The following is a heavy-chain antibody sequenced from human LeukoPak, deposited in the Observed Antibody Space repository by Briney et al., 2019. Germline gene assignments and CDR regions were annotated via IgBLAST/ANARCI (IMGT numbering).Heavy chain of an antibody. D-gene: IGHD3-22*01. V-gene: IGHV1-46*01. J-gene: IGHJ4*02. CDR1: GYTFTGYY. CDR3: ARAEGGVKYYYDSSGYYYFDY. Sequence: ASVKVSCKASGYTFTGYYMHWVRQAPGQGLEWMGIINPSGGSTSYAQKFQGRVTMTRDTSTSTVYMELSSLRSEDTAVYYCARAEGGVKYYYDSSGYYYFDYWGQGTLVTVSS. CDR2: INPSGGST.